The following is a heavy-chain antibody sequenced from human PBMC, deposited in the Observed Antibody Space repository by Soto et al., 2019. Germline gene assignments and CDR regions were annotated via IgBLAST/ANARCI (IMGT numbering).Heavy chain of an antibody. D-gene: IGHD4-17*01. CDR2: ISAYNGNT. J-gene: IGHJ5*02. CDR1: GYTFTSYG. Sequence: GASVKVSCKASGYTFTSYGISWVRQAPGQGLEWMGWISAYNGNTNYAQKLQGRVTMTTDTSTSTAYMELRSLRSEDTAVYYCARVLQVYGDFKNWFDPWGQGTLVTVSS. V-gene: IGHV1-18*01. CDR3: ARVLQVYGDFKNWFDP.